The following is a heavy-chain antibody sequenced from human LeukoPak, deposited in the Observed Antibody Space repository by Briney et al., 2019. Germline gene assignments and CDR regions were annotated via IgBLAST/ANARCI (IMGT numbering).Heavy chain of an antibody. D-gene: IGHD1-14*01. CDR2: ISYDGVVK. CDR3: ARAPTRWHNYFDP. Sequence: PGGSLRLACAASGFTFSSFAIHCVCQAPGKGLEWVAFISYDGVVKYYADSVKGRFTISRDNSKNTLYLQMNSLRAEDTAVYHCARAPTRWHNYFDPWGQGTPVSVSS. J-gene: IGHJ5*02. V-gene: IGHV3-30-3*01. CDR1: GFTFSSFA.